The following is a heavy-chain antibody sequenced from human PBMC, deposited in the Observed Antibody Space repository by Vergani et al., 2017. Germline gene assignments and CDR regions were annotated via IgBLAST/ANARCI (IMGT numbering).Heavy chain of an antibody. CDR3: ARDFTVTTDYYYYGMDV. CDR1: GGSFSGYY. V-gene: IGHV4-34*01. CDR2: INHSGST. J-gene: IGHJ6*02. Sequence: QVQLQQWGAGLLKPSENLSLTCAVYGGSFSGYYWSWIRQPPGKGLEWIGEINHSGSTNYNPSLKSRVTISVDTSKNQFSLKLSSVTAADTAVYYCARDFTVTTDYYYYGMDVWGQGTTVTVSS. D-gene: IGHD4-17*01.